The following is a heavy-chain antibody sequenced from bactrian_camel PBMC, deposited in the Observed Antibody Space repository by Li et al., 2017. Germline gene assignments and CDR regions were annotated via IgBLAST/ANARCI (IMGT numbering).Heavy chain of an antibody. Sequence: VQLVESGGGSVQPGGSLTLSCAASGLVYPFWSMAWFRQAPGKEREGVARIDSRGTTEYVDSVKGRFTVFKGNAGKTLYLQMNSLKPEDTGMYYCAARAGRFPSDHGMHPSRFQYWGRGTQVTVS. CDR3: AARAGRFPSDHGMHPSRFQY. CDR2: IDSRGTT. V-gene: IGHV3S61*01. D-gene: IGHD4*01. J-gene: IGHJ4*01. CDR1: GLVYPFWS.